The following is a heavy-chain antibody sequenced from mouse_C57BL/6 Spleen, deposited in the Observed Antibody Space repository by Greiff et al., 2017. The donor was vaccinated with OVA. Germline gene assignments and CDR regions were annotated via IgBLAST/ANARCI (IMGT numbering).Heavy chain of an antibody. CDR3: ARRTTVVAPYWYFDV. V-gene: IGHV5-12*01. Sequence: EVQLVESGGGLVQPGGSLKLSCAASGFTFSDYYMYWVRQTPEKRLEWVAYISNGGGSTYYPDTVKGRFTISRDNAKNTLYLQMSRLKSEDTAMYYCARRTTVVAPYWYFDVWGTGTTVTVSS. CDR2: ISNGGGST. D-gene: IGHD1-1*01. J-gene: IGHJ1*03. CDR1: GFTFSDYY.